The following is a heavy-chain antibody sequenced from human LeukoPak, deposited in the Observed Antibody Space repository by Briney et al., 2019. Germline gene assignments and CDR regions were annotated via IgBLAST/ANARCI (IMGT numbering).Heavy chain of an antibody. CDR3: ARDQLYTLEGPGN. Sequence: GASVKVSCKASGYTFTGYYLHWVRQAPGQGPEWMGWINPNSGGTHYVQKFQGRVTMTRDTSISTAYMELSRLTSDDSAVYYCARDQLYTLEGPGNWGQGTLVTVSS. V-gene: IGHV1-2*02. D-gene: IGHD3-16*01. CDR1: GYTFTGYY. J-gene: IGHJ4*02. CDR2: INPNSGGT.